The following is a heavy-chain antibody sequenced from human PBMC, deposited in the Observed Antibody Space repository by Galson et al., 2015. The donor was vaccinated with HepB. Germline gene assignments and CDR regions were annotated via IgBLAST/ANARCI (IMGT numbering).Heavy chain of an antibody. CDR2: MSSDGGST. CDR3: VKRASCSSISCQTNFYS. D-gene: IGHD2-2*01. J-gene: IGHJ4*02. CDR1: GFTFRNYA. V-gene: IGHV3-64D*06. Sequence: SLRLSCAASGFTFRNYAMHWVRQAPGKGLEYVSAMSSDGGSTYYADSVKGRFTISRDNSKNTLYLQMSSLRAEDTAVYYCVKRASCSSISCQTNFYSWGQGTLVTVSS.